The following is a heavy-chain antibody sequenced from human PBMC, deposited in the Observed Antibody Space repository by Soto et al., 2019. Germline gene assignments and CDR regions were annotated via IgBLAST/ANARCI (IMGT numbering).Heavy chain of an antibody. V-gene: IGHV6-1*01. D-gene: IGHD6-19*01. CDR1: GDIVSSNSAA. J-gene: IGHJ4*02. CDR2: TYYRSKWYS. CDR3: GRYSSGWYIDY. Sequence: SQXPSLTCAISGDIVSSNSAAWNWLRQSPSRGLEWLGRTYYRSKWYSDYAVSVKSRITINPDTSKNQFSLQLNPVTPVDTAVYYCGRYSSGWYIDYWGQGTLVTVSS.